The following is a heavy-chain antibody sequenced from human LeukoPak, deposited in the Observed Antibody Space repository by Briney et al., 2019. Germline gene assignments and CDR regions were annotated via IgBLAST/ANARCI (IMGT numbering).Heavy chain of an antibody. V-gene: IGHV3-23*01. CDR3: AKFSTVSSGSYYDFDY. Sequence: PGGSLRLSCAASGFTFGNYAMSWVRQAPGEGLEWVSAISSTGGSTYYADSVKGRFTISRDNSKNTLYLQVNSLRAEDTAVYYCAKFSTVSSGSYYDFDYWGQGTLVTVSS. CDR1: GFTFGNYA. D-gene: IGHD1-26*01. J-gene: IGHJ4*02. CDR2: ISSTGGST.